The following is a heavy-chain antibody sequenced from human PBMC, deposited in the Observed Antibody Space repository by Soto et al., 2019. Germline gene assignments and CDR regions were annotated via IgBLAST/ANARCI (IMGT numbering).Heavy chain of an antibody. J-gene: IGHJ6*02. CDR2: IIPIFGTA. CDR3: ARDSAAAGSPSWYYYYGMDV. CDR1: GGTFSSYA. V-gene: IGHV1-69*13. Sequence: VASVKVSCKASGGTFSSYAISWVRQAPGQGLEWMGGIIPIFGTANYAQKFQGRVTITADESTSTAYMELSSLRSEDTAVYYCARDSAAAGSPSWYYYYGMDVWGQGTTVTVSS. D-gene: IGHD6-13*01.